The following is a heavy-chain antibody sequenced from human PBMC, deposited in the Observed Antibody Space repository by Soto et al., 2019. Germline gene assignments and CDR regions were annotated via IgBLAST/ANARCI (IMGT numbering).Heavy chain of an antibody. CDR2: IIPIFGTA. J-gene: IGHJ1*01. CDR3: ARDGQQQLAFQH. CDR1: GGTFSSYA. V-gene: IGHV1-69*13. Sequence: ASVKVSCKASGGTFSSYAISWVRQAPGQGLEWMGGIIPIFGTANYAQKFQGRVTITADESTSTAYMELSSLRSEDTAVYYCARDGQQQLAFQHWGQGTLVSVSS. D-gene: IGHD6-13*01.